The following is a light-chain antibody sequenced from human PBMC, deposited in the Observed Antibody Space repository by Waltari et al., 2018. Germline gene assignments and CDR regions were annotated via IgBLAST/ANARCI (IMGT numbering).Light chain of an antibody. V-gene: IGLV1-51*01. CDR3: GTWDSSLTTVV. CDR2: DNN. CDR1: TSHIGNNY. J-gene: IGLJ2*01. Sequence: QSVLPQPPSVPAAPGQQVTISCSGTTSHIGNNYISWYQQVPGTAPKLLIYDNNKRPSGIPDRFSGSKAGTSATLGITGLQTGDEADYYCGTWDSSLTTVVFGGGTKLTVL.